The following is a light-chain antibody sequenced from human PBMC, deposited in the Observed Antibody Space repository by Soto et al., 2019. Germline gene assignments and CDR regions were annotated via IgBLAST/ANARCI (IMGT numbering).Light chain of an antibody. Sequence: QSVLTQPASVSGSPGQSITISCTGTSSDVGGYSYVSWYQHHPGKAPKLMIYEVSNRPSGISNRFSGSKSGNAASLTISGLQAADEADYYCSSYTSTSTPVVFGGGTKVTVL. V-gene: IGLV2-14*01. CDR1: SSDVGGYSY. J-gene: IGLJ2*01. CDR2: EVS. CDR3: SSYTSTSTPVV.